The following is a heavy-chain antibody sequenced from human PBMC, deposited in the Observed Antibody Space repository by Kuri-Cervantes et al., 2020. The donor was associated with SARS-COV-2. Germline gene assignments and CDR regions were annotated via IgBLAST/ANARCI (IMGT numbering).Heavy chain of an antibody. J-gene: IGHJ3*01. CDR1: LCTFSSYA. CDR2: IIPICGTA. Sequence: SVKVSCKSTLCTFSSYAISWVRQAPGQGLEWMGGIIPICGTANYAQKFQGRVTITTDESTSTAYMELSSLRSEDTAVYYCATYPHWRQGGGRDAFDLWGQGTMVTVSS. CDR3: ATYPHWRQGGGRDAFDL. D-gene: IGHD1-1*01. V-gene: IGHV1-69*05.